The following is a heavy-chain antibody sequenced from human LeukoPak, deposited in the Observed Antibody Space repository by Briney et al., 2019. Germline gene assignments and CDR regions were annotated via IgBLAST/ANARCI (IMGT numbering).Heavy chain of an antibody. J-gene: IGHJ3*02. D-gene: IGHD2-2*01. Sequence: PGGSLRLSCAASGFTFSSYSMNWVRQAPGKGLEWVSSISSSSYIYYADSVKGRFTISRDNAKNSLYLQMNSLRAEDTAVYYCARGLEDIVVAEGAFDIWGQGTMVTVSS. CDR1: GFTFSSYS. V-gene: IGHV3-21*01. CDR3: ARGLEDIVVAEGAFDI. CDR2: ISSSSYI.